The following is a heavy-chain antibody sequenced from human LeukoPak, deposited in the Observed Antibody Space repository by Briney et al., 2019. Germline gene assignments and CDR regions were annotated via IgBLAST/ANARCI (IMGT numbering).Heavy chain of an antibody. CDR1: GFTFSGYE. CDR3: ATTSPRYCSRTSCFGGFFDY. D-gene: IGHD2-2*01. V-gene: IGHV3-48*03. CDR2: ISGGGTNV. J-gene: IGHJ4*02. Sequence: GGSLRLSCVASGFTFSGYEVHWVRQAPGKGLEWISYISGGGTNVDYADSVKGRFTISRDNAKNSLYLQMNSLRAEDTAVYYCATTSPRYCSRTSCFGGFFDYWGQGTLVTLSS.